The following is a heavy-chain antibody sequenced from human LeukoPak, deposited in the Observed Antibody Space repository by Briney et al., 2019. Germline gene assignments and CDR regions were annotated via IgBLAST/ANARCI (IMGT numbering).Heavy chain of an antibody. CDR2: IYSGGST. CDR3: ARHYDILTGYYNAPAY. J-gene: IGHJ4*02. CDR1: GFTVSSNY. D-gene: IGHD3-9*01. Sequence: GGSLRLSCAASGFTVSSNYMSWVRQAPGKGLEWVSVIYSGGSTYYADSVKGRFTISRDNAKNSLYLQMNSLRAEDTAVYYCARHYDILTGYYNAPAYWGQGTLVTVSS. V-gene: IGHV3-66*04.